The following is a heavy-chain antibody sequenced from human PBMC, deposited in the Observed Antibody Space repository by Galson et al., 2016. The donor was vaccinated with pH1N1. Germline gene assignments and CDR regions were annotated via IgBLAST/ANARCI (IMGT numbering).Heavy chain of an antibody. CDR2: IDHTGNT. CDR1: GGSFSDRY. J-gene: IGHJ5*02. CDR3: AIRNCSNINCYMRGFDP. D-gene: IGHD2-8*01. Sequence: SETLSLTCGVSGGSFSDRYWNWFRQPPGRGLEWLAEIDHTGNTWYDPSVRSRVTISEDMSKNQFSLKMNSVTAADTAVYFCAIRNCSNINCYMRGFDPWGQGTLVTVSS. V-gene: IGHV4-34*01.